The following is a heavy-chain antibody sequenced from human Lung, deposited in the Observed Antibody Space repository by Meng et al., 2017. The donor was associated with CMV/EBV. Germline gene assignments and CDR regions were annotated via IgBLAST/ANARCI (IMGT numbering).Heavy chain of an antibody. CDR1: GGSISSSYW. CDR2: MYHSGTT. J-gene: IGHJ4*02. V-gene: IGHV4-4*02. Sequence: QLSRPGPGLVKPSGTLSLTCVVSGGSISSSYWWTWVRQSPGKGLEWIGEMYHSGTTNYNPSLKSRVTISMGKSNNQLSLKLNSVTAADTAVYYCATQESRDGHNPYWGQGTLVTVSS. CDR3: ATQESRDGHNPY. D-gene: IGHD5-24*01.